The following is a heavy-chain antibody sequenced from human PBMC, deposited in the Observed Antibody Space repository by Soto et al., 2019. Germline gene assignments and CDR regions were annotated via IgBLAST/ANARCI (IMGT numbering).Heavy chain of an antibody. CDR2: ISSSGSSI. Sequence: QVQLVESGGGLVKPGGSLRLSCAASGFTFSDDYMSWIRQAPGKGLEWVEYISSSGSSIYYAYSVKGRFTISRDNAKNSLNLKMNSLRAEEKAVYYGASKNTIFGVVNHRWGQGTLVTVSS. D-gene: IGHD3-3*01. J-gene: IGHJ4*02. CDR3: ASKNTIFGVVNHR. CDR1: GFTFSDDY. V-gene: IGHV3-11*01.